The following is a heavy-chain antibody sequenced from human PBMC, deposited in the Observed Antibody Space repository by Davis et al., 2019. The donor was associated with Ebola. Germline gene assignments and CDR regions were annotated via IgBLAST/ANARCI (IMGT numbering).Heavy chain of an antibody. CDR2: IRSKAYGGTT. D-gene: IGHD1-26*01. CDR1: GFTFGDYA. J-gene: IGHJ4*02. CDR3: IREEKGELLY. Sequence: SLRLSCTACGFTFGDYAMSWFRQAPGKGLEWVGFIRSKAYGGTTEYAASVKGRFTISRDDSKSIAYLQMNSLRTEDTAIYYCIREEKGELLYWGQGTLVTVSS. V-gene: IGHV3-49*03.